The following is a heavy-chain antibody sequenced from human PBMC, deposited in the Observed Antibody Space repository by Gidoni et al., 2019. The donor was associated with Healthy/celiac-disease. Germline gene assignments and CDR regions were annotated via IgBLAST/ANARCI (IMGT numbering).Heavy chain of an antibody. D-gene: IGHD3-10*01. CDR2: IYHSGST. J-gene: IGHJ4*02. CDR3: ARRGPIHPRGYYFDY. V-gene: IGHV4-4*02. Sequence: QVQLQESGPGLVKPSGTLSLTCAVSGGSISSRNWWSWVRQPPGKGLEWIGEIYHSGSTNYNPSIKSRVTISVDKSKNQCSLKLSSVTAADTAVYYCARRGPIHPRGYYFDYWGQGTLVTVSS. CDR1: GGSISSRNW.